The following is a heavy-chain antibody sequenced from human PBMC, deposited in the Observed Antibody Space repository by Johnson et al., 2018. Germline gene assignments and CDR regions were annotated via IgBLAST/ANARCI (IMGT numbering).Heavy chain of an antibody. CDR3: AKDGSQGAAAGTRGIYYFYYMDV. Sequence: QVQLVQSGAAVKKPGASVKVSCKASGYTFTSYYMHWVRQAPGQGLEWMGIINPSGGSTSYPPKVQGRVTMTRDTSTSTVYMELSSLRSEDTAVYFCAKDGSQGAAAGTRGIYYFYYMDVWGKGTTVTVSS. CDR2: INPSGGST. D-gene: IGHD6-13*01. V-gene: IGHV1-46*01. CDR1: GYTFTSYY. J-gene: IGHJ6*03.